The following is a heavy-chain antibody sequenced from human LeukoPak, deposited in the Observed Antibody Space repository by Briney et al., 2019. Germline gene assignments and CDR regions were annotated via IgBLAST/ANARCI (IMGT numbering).Heavy chain of an antibody. J-gene: IGHJ4*02. CDR1: GGSISSGGYS. D-gene: IGHD6-13*01. CDR3: ARRDSSWSLFDY. CDR2: IYHSGST. V-gene: IGHV4-30-2*01. Sequence: PSETLSLTCAVSGGSISSGGYSWSWIRQPPGKNLEWIGYIYHSGSTYYNPSLKSRVTISVDTSKNQFSLKLSSVTAADTAVYYCARRDSSWSLFDYWGQGTLVTVSS.